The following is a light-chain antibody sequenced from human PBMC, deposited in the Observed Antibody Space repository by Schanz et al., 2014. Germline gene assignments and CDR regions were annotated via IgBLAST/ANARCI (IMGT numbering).Light chain of an antibody. CDR1: QSVSSSY. CDR3: QQRSKWKVPGT. J-gene: IGKJ1*01. Sequence: EIVLTQSPGTLSLSPGERATLSCRASQSVSSSYLACYQQKPGQAPRLLIYDASNRATGIPARFSGSGSGTDFTRTISSLEPEDFAVYYCQQRSKWKVPGTFGHPTQVELK. CDR2: DAS. V-gene: IGKV3D-20*02.